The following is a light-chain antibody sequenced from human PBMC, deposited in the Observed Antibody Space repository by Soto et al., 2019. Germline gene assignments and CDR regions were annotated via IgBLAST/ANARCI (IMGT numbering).Light chain of an antibody. CDR2: DV. Sequence: QSALTQPASVSGWPGQSVTISCTGTSSDVGGSIYVSWYQLSPGKAPKLLIYDVDRPSGVSNRFSGSKSGNTASLTISGLQAEDEADYYCNSFTGSGTVVFGGGTKLTVL. J-gene: IGLJ3*02. CDR3: NSFTGSGTVV. CDR1: SSDVGGSIY. V-gene: IGLV2-14*01.